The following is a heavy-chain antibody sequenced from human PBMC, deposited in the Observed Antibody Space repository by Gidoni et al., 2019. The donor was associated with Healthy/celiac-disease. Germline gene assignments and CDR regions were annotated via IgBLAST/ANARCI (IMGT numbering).Heavy chain of an antibody. Sequence: EVQLLESGGGLVQPGGSLRLSCAASGFPFGSYAMIWVRQAPGKGLAWVAAISGSGGSTYYADSVKGRFTISRDNSKNTLYLQMNSLRAEDTAVYYCAKGVWYQLPPYWFDPWGQGTLVTVSS. CDR1: GFPFGSYA. J-gene: IGHJ5*02. CDR2: ISGSGGST. V-gene: IGHV3-23*01. CDR3: AKGVWYQLPPYWFDP. D-gene: IGHD2-2*01.